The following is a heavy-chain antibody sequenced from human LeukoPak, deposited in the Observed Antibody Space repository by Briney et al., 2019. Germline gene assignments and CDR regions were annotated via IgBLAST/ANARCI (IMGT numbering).Heavy chain of an antibody. V-gene: IGHV1-18*04. CDR1: GYTFTGYY. Sequence: ASVKVSCKASGYTFTGYYMHWVRQAPGQGLEWMGWISAYNGNTNYAQKLQGRVTMTTDTSTSTAYMELRSLRSDDTAVYYCARDRGGSWYGYWGQGTLVTVSS. CDR2: ISAYNGNT. D-gene: IGHD6-13*01. J-gene: IGHJ4*02. CDR3: ARDRGGSWYGY.